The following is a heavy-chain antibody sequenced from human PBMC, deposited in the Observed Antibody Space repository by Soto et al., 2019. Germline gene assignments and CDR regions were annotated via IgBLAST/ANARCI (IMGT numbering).Heavy chain of an antibody. J-gene: IGHJ4*02. CDR1: GGSFSGYY. CDR2: INHSGST. V-gene: IGHV4-34*01. D-gene: IGHD2-2*02. Sequence: SETLSLTCAVYGGSFSGYYWSWIRQPPGKGLEWIGEINHSGSTNYNPSLKSRVTISVDTSKNQFSLKRSSVTAADTAVYYCARGINVVPAAIDYWGQGTLVTVSS. CDR3: ARGINVVPAAIDY.